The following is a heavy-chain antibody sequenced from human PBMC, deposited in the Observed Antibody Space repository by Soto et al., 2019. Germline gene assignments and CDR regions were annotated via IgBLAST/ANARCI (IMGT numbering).Heavy chain of an antibody. CDR3: ARGAVRYFYGLFCGL. J-gene: IGHJ4*02. Sequence: ASVKVSCKASGYTFTSYGISWVRQAPGQGLEWMGWISAYNGNTNYAQKLQGRVTMTTDTPTSTAYMELRSLRSDDTAVYYCARGAVRYFYGLFCGLWGQGTLVTVSS. D-gene: IGHD3-9*01. V-gene: IGHV1-18*01. CDR2: ISAYNGNT. CDR1: GYTFTSYG.